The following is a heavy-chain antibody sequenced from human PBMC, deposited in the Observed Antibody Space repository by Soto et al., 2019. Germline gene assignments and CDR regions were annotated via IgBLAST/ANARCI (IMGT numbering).Heavy chain of an antibody. CDR1: GGSSSSNY. CDR3: ARYRREAVAGYTLDN. Sequence: PSETLSRTCTVSGGSSSSNYWTWIRQPPGKGLEWIGYVYNSGSTNYNPSLKSRVTISEDTSKSQFSLKVNSMTAADTAVYYCARYRREAVAGYTLDNWGQVILVTVSS. J-gene: IGHJ4*02. V-gene: IGHV4-59*01. D-gene: IGHD6-13*01. CDR2: VYNSGST.